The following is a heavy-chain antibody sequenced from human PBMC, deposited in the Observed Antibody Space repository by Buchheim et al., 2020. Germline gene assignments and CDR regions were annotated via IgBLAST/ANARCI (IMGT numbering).Heavy chain of an antibody. Sequence: QVQLVESGGGVVQPGRSLSLSCAASGFTFSSYGMHWVRQAPGKGLEWVAAIWYDGSNKYYADSVKGRFTISRDNSKNTLYLQMNSLRAEDTAMYYCVRHQLNQLPHIWGQGT. D-gene: IGHD2-2*01. CDR3: VRHQLNQLPHI. CDR2: IWYDGSNK. V-gene: IGHV3-33*01. CDR1: GFTFSSYG. J-gene: IGHJ3*02.